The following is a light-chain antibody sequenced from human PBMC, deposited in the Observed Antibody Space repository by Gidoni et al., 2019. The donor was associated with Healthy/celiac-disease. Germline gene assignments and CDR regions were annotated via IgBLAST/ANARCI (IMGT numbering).Light chain of an antibody. V-gene: IGKV3-20*01. J-gene: IGKJ2*01. Sequence: DIVFMLSPGTLSLSPGERATLSCRASQSVSSSYLAWYQQKPGQAPRLLIYGASSRATGIPDRFSGSGSGTDFTLTISRLEPEDFAVYYCQQYGSSPQYTFGQGTKLEIK. CDR2: GAS. CDR1: QSVSSSY. CDR3: QQYGSSPQYT.